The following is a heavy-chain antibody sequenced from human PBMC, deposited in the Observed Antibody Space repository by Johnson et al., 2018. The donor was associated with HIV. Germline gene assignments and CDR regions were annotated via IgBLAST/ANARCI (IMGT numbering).Heavy chain of an antibody. D-gene: IGHD3-22*01. CDR3: ARGGYYYDSYDAFDI. Sequence: QVQLVESGGGVVQPGMSLRLSCSASGFTFCSYAMHWVRQAPGKGLEWVAVISYDGSHKYYADSVKGRFTISRDNSKNTLYLQMNSLRAEDTAVYYCARGGYYYDSYDAFDIWGQGTMVTVSS. CDR2: ISYDGSHK. V-gene: IGHV3-30*04. J-gene: IGHJ3*02. CDR1: GFTFCSYA.